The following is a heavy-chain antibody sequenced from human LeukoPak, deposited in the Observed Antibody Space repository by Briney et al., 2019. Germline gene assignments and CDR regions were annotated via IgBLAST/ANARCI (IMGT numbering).Heavy chain of an antibody. V-gene: IGHV4-59*01. Sequence: PSETLSLTCTVSDDSISDYYRGWIRQPPGKGLEWIGYIYYSGSTNYNPSLKSRVTISVDTSKNQFSLKLSSVTAADTAVYYCARNLGYCSSTSCYAYDAFDIWGQGTMVTVSS. CDR2: IYYSGST. J-gene: IGHJ3*02. CDR3: ARNLGYCSSTSCYAYDAFDI. CDR1: DDSISDYY. D-gene: IGHD2-2*01.